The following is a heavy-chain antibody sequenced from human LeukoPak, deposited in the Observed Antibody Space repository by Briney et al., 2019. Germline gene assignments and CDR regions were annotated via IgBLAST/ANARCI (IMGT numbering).Heavy chain of an antibody. CDR1: GGSISSYY. J-gene: IGHJ4*02. CDR2: IYYSGST. D-gene: IGHD4-17*01. V-gene: IGHV4-59*08. Sequence: SETLSLTCTVSGGSISSYYWSWIRQPPGKGLEWIGYIYYSGSTNYNPSLKSRVTISVDTSKNQFSLKLTSVTAADTAVYYCARTNYGADFGYWGQGTLVTVSS. CDR3: ARTNYGADFGY.